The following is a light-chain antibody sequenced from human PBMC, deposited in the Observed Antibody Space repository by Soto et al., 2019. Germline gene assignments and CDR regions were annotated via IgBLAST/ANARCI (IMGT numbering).Light chain of an antibody. J-gene: IGKJ1*01. V-gene: IGKV3-15*01. Sequence: EIVMTQSPATLSLSPGGRATLSCRASQSVSSILAWYQQKPGQVPRLLTYGASTRDTGIPARFSCSGSGTEFTLTISSLHPEDFAVYYCQQYNNCPRTLGQGTKV. CDR1: QSVSSI. CDR3: QQYNNCPRT. CDR2: GAS.